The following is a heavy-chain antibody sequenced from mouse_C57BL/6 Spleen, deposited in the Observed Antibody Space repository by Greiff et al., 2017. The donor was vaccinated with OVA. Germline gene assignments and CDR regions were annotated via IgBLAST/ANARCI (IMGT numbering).Heavy chain of an antibody. CDR3: ASPYGSSYGFAY. Sequence: VQLQQSGPELVKPGASVKIPCKASGYTFTDYNMDWVKQSHGKSLEWIGDINPNNGGTIYNQKFKGKATLTVDKSSSTAYVELRSLTSEDTAVYYCASPYGSSYGFAYWGQGTLVTVSA. CDR1: GYTFTDYN. J-gene: IGHJ3*01. D-gene: IGHD1-1*01. V-gene: IGHV1-18*01. CDR2: INPNNGGT.